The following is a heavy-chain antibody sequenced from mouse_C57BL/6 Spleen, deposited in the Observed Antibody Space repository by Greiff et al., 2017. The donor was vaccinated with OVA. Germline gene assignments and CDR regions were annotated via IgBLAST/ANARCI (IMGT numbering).Heavy chain of an antibody. CDR2: INYDGSST. Sequence: EVQLVESEGGLVQPGSSMKLSCTASGFTFSDYYMAWVRQVPEKGLEWVANINYDGSSTYYLDSLKSRFIISRDNAKNILYLQMSSLKSEDTATYYCARDYGNYGWYFDVWGTGTTVTVSS. CDR3: ARDYGNYGWYFDV. V-gene: IGHV5-16*01. CDR1: GFTFSDYY. D-gene: IGHD2-1*01. J-gene: IGHJ1*03.